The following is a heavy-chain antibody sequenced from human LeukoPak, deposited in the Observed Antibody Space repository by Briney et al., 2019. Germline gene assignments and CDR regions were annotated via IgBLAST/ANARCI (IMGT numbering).Heavy chain of an antibody. Sequence: GGSLRLSCAASGFTFSTYAMSWVRQAPGKGLEWVANINEDGGERHYVDSVKGRFTISRDNAKNSLYLQMNSLRAEDTAVYYCARGGNLENWGGGTLVTASS. CDR1: GFTFSTYA. V-gene: IGHV3-7*01. D-gene: IGHD1-14*01. J-gene: IGHJ4*02. CDR3: ARGGNLEN. CDR2: INEDGGER.